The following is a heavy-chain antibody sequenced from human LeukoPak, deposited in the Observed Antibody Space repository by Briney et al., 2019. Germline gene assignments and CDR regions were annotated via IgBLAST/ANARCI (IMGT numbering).Heavy chain of an antibody. CDR1: GGTFSSYA. CDR3: ARVPRRGYCSSTSCYVWSDAFDI. V-gene: IGHV1-69*06. D-gene: IGHD2-2*01. CDR2: IIPIFGTA. J-gene: IGHJ3*02. Sequence: GASVKVSCKASGGTFSSYAISWVRQAPGQGLEWMGGIIPIFGTANYAQKFQGRVTITADKSTSTAYMELSSLRSEDTAVYYCARVPRRGYCSSTSCYVWSDAFDIWGQGTMVTVSS.